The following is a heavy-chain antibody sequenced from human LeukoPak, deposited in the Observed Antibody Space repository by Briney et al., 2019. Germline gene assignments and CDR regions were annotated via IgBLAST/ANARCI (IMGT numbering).Heavy chain of an antibody. CDR3: ATGVVVAATPRRANDY. D-gene: IGHD2-15*01. CDR2: FDPEDGET. V-gene: IGHV1-24*01. J-gene: IGHJ4*02. CDR1: GYTLTELS. Sequence: ASVKVSCKVSGYTLTELSMHWVRQAPGKGLEWMGGFDPEDGETIYAQKFQGRVTMTEDTSTDTAYMELSSLRSEDTAVYYCATGVVVAATPRRANDYWGQGTLVTVSS.